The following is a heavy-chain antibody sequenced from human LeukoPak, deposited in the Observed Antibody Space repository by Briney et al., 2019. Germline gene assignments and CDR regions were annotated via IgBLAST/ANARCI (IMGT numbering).Heavy chain of an antibody. J-gene: IGHJ5*02. CDR2: IKPDGSEI. V-gene: IGHV3-7*01. Sequence: PGGSLRLSCAASGFSFSRYWMSWVRQAPVRGLEWVANIKPDGSEIYYVDSVKGRFTISRDNAKNAVYLQMNSLRAEDTAVYYCARDGNRVCELRGGRSVCWFDPWGQGTLVTVSS. CDR3: ARDGNRVCELRGGRSVCWFDP. D-gene: IGHD1-26*01. CDR1: GFSFSRYW.